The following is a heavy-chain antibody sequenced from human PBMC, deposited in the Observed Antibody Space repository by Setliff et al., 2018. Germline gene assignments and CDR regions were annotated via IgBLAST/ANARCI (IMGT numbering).Heavy chain of an antibody. CDR3: ARLYIVVVVAATPAWFDP. CDR1: GYSISSGYY. CDR2: IYHSGST. V-gene: IGHV4-38-2*01. J-gene: IGHJ5*02. D-gene: IGHD2-15*01. Sequence: CAVSGYSISSGYYWGWIRQPPGKGLEWIGSIYHSGSTYYNPSLKSRVTISVDTSKNQFSLKLSSVTAADTAVYYCARLYIVVVVAATPAWFDPWGQGTPVTVSS.